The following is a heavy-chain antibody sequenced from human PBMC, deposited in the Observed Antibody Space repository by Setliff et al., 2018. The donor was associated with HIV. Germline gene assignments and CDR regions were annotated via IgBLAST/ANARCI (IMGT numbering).Heavy chain of an antibody. CDR3: ARVNFLGGSSTSCPVHY. J-gene: IGHJ4*02. CDR2: IYPSGST. V-gene: IGHV4-4*07. D-gene: IGHD2-2*01. CDR1: GDSMSSYF. Sequence: PSETLSLTCTVSGDSMSSYFWSWIRQPAGRGLEWIGRIYPSGSTNYNPSLKSRVTISVDTSKNQFSLKLSSVTAADTAVFYCARVNFLGGSSTSCPVHYWGQGTLVTVSS.